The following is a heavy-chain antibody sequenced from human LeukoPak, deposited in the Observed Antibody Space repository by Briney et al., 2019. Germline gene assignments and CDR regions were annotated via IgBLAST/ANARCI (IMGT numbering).Heavy chain of an antibody. V-gene: IGHV4-34*01. Sequence: PSETLSLTCAVYGGSFSGYYWSWIRQPPGKGLEWIGEINHSGSTNYNPSLKSRVTISVDTSKNQFSLKLSSVTAADTAVYYCARDVGSSVFRFDPWGQGTLVTVSS. CDR2: INHSGST. D-gene: IGHD6-6*01. CDR3: ARDVGSSVFRFDP. J-gene: IGHJ5*02. CDR1: GGSFSGYY.